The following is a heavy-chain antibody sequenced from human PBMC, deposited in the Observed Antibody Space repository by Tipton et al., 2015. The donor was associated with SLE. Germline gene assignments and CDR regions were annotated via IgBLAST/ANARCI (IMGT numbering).Heavy chain of an antibody. J-gene: IGHJ4*02. Sequence: TLSLTCAVYGGSFSSYYWSWIRQPPGKGLEWIGYIYYSGNTNYNPSLKNRVTISVDTSKTQFSLKLSSVTAADTAVYYCARGEAAAAEPYYFDYWGQGTLVTVSS. CDR1: GGSFSSYY. CDR3: ARGEAAAAEPYYFDY. D-gene: IGHD6-13*01. V-gene: IGHV4-59*01. CDR2: IYYSGNT.